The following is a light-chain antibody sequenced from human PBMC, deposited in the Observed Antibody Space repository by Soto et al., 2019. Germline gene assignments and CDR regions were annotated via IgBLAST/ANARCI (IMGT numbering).Light chain of an antibody. CDR2: GAS. J-gene: IGKJ1*01. V-gene: IGKV3-20*01. CDR1: QSVSSSY. Sequence: EIVLTQSPGTLSLSPGERATLSCRASQSVSSSYLAWYQQKPGQALRLLIYGASSRATGIPDRFSGSGYGTDFTLTISILEPEDFAVYYCQQYGSSQWTFGQGTKVEIK. CDR3: QQYGSSQWT.